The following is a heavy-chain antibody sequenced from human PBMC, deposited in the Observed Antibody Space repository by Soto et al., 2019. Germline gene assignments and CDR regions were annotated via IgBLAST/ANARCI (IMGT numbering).Heavy chain of an antibody. Sequence: VQSGAEVRKPGSSVRVSCEVSGDTFTSHAINWLRQAPGQGLDWMGGVIPVFGSLNYAQRFQARLRITADTSTQTAYMELSSLTADDTVFHVFARDITGPNNWFASGGQGTLVTVSS. D-gene: IGHD1-20*01. CDR2: VIPVFGSL. CDR1: GDTFTSHA. J-gene: IGHJ5*01. CDR3: ARDITGPNNWFAS. V-gene: IGHV1-69*06.